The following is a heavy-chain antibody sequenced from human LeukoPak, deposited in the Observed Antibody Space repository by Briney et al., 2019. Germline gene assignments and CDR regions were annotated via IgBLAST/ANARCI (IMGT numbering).Heavy chain of an antibody. CDR1: GFTFSSYG. Sequence: QSGGSLRLSCAASGFTFSSYGMHWVRQAPGKGLEWVAVIWYDGSNKYYADSVKGRFTISRDNSKNTLYLQMNSLRAEDTAVYYCAKANPIYFPSLDYWGQGTLVTVSS. CDR3: AKANPIYFPSLDY. CDR2: IWYDGSNK. D-gene: IGHD3-9*01. J-gene: IGHJ4*02. V-gene: IGHV3-30*02.